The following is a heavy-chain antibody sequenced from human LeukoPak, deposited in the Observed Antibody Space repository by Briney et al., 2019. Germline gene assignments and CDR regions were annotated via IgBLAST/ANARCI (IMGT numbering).Heavy chain of an antibody. J-gene: IGHJ4*02. CDR1: GITFSSHA. CDR2: IVSNGVNT. D-gene: IGHD3-3*01. Sequence: GGSLRLSCAASGITFSSHAMHWIRQTPGKGLEYVSAIVSNGVNTYYADSVRGRFTISRDNSKNTLYLEMGSLSPEDTAVYYCARGGYYAATGLWGQGALVTVSS. CDR3: ARGGYYAATGL. V-gene: IGHV3-64*02.